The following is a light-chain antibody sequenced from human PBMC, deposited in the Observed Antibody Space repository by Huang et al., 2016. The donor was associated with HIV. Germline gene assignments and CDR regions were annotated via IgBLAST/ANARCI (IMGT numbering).Light chain of an antibody. Sequence: DIQMTQSASTLSASVGDRVTITCRASQTISNWLAWYQQKPGKAPNLLIYKASTLESGVPSRFSCSGSGTEFTLTISSLQPDDFATYYCHHYNSYSGAFGQGTKVEIK. CDR1: QTISNW. J-gene: IGKJ1*01. CDR2: KAS. V-gene: IGKV1-5*03. CDR3: HHYNSYSGA.